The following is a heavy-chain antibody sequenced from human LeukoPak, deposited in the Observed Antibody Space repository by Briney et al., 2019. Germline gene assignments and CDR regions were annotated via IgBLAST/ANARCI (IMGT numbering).Heavy chain of an antibody. CDR2: INPSGGST. CDR3: ARGVLGDILTGYYLYYYGMDV. J-gene: IGHJ6*02. CDR1: GYTFTSYY. V-gene: IGHV1-46*01. Sequence: ASVKVSCKASGYTFTSYYMHWVRQAPGQGLEWMGIINPSGGSTSYAQKFQGRVTMTRDTSTSTAYMELSSLRSEDTAVYYCARGVLGDILTGYYLYYYGMDVWGQGTTVTVSS. D-gene: IGHD3-9*01.